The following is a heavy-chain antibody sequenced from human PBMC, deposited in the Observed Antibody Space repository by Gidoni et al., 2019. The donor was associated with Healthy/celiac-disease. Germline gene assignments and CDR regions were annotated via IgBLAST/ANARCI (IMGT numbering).Heavy chain of an antibody. CDR1: GGSTRSGSYY. Sequence: QVQLQESGPGLVKPSQTLSLTCPVPGGSTRSGSYYWSWIRQPAGKGLEWIGRIYTSGSTNYNPSLKSRVTISVDTSKNQFSLKLSSVTAADTAVYYCARYSSGWSLDAFDIWGQGTMVTVSS. CDR3: ARYSSGWSLDAFDI. D-gene: IGHD6-19*01. CDR2: IYTSGST. V-gene: IGHV4-61*02. J-gene: IGHJ3*02.